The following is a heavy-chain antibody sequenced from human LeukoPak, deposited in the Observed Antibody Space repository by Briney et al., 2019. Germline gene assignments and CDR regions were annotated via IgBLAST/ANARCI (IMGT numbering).Heavy chain of an antibody. CDR2: IDPENGET. J-gene: IGHJ6*02. Sequence: ASVKLSCKVSGDTLTELSMYCVRQAPGKRLEWRGGIDPENGETVYAQKFQGRVTMTEDTSTDTAYMELSSLRSEDTAVYYCATGQYCTSSTCAVWGQGTTVAVSS. CDR3: ATGQYCTSSTCAV. V-gene: IGHV1-24*01. CDR1: GDTLTELS. D-gene: IGHD2-2*01.